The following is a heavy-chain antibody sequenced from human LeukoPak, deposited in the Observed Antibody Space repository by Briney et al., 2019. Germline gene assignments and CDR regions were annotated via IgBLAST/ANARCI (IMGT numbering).Heavy chain of an antibody. J-gene: IGHJ5*02. D-gene: IGHD2-2*01. CDR2: IIPILGIA. V-gene: IGHV1-69*04. CDR3: ARDHLERYCSSTSCYGWFDP. Sequence: GASVKVSCKASGGTFSSYAISWVRQAPGQGLEWMGRIIPILGIANYAQKFQGRVTITADKSTSTAYMELSSLRSDDTAVYYCARDHLERYCSSTSCYGWFDPWGQGTLVTVSS. CDR1: GGTFSSYA.